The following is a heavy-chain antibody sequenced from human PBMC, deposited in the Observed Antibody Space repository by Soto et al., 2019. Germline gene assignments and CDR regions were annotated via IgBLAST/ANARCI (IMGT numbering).Heavy chain of an antibody. V-gene: IGHV3-7*01. CDR3: AQVSYSNGWMYDY. J-gene: IGHJ4*03. CDR1: GFTFSSFW. D-gene: IGHD6-19*01. Sequence: PGGSLRLACAASGFTFSSFWMSWVRQAPGKGLEWAANITQEGSEKYYVGSVKGRFTRSRDNAKNALLLQMNSLRAEETAIYFCAQVSYSNGWMYDYWGRGSLDTVS. CDR2: ITQEGSEK.